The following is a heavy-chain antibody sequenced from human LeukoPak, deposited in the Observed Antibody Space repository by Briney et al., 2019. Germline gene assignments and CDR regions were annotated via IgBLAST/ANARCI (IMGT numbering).Heavy chain of an antibody. CDR2: ISGSVGST. Sequence: GGSLRLSCAASGFTFSTVAMSWVRRAPGKGLGWFSAISGSVGSTYYADSVKGRFTISRDNSKNTLYLQMNSLRAEDTAVYYCAKDSTPVDYYDSSGPYYFDSWGQGTLVTVSS. CDR1: GFTFSTVA. J-gene: IGHJ4*02. V-gene: IGHV3-23*01. D-gene: IGHD3-22*01. CDR3: AKDSTPVDYYDSSGPYYFDS.